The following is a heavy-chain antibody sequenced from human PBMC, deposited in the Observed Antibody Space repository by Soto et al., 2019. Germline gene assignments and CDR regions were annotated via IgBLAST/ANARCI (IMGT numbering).Heavy chain of an antibody. D-gene: IGHD2-15*01. J-gene: IGHJ4*02. CDR2: RYYSEST. CDR1: GGSITTGGYY. V-gene: IGHV4-31*03. CDR3: ARNKCSGGSCYSWSLDY. Sequence: TLSLTCTVSGGSITTGGYYGSWIRQLPGKGLEWIGHRYYSESTYYNPSLKSRVSISLDTSKNQFSLKLSFVTAADTAMYYCARNKCSGGSCYSWSLDYWGQGTPVTVSS.